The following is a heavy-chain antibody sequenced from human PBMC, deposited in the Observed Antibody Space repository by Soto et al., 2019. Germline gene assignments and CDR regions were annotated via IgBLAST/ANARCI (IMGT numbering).Heavy chain of an antibody. CDR1: GGSISSYY. V-gene: IGHV4-59*01. CDR3: ARELVEGSTVTWFDP. D-gene: IGHD2-2*01. Sequence: QVQLQESGPGLVKPSETLSLTCTVSGGSISSYYWRWIRQPPGRGLEWIGYVYYSGITNYNPSVKSRVTISIDTSKNQFSLKLSSVTAADTAVYYCARELVEGSTVTWFDPWGQGTLVTVSS. CDR2: VYYSGIT. J-gene: IGHJ5*02.